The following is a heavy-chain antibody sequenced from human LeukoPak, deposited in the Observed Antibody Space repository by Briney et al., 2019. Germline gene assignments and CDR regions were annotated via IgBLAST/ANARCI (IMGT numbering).Heavy chain of an antibody. J-gene: IGHJ5*02. Sequence: ASVKVSCKASGYTFTDHYMQWLRQAPGQGLEWMGWINPSSGGTVLAQKFQDRITMTRDTSISTVYMDLRRLRSEDMAVYYCSRDTSVMGWFNHWGQGTLVTVSS. CDR3: SRDTSVMGWFNH. V-gene: IGHV1-2*02. D-gene: IGHD2-21*01. CDR1: GYTFTDHY. CDR2: INPSSGGT.